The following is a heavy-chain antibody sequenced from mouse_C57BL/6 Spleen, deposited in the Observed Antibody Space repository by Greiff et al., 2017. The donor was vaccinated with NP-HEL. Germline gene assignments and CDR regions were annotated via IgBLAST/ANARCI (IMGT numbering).Heavy chain of an antibody. CDR1: GFTFSDFY. CDR3: ARDAGGGIYYDYEKAWFAY. V-gene: IGHV7-1*01. CDR2: SRNKANDYTT. D-gene: IGHD2-4*01. Sequence: DVKLVESGGGLVQSGRSLRLSCATSGFTFSDFYMEWVRQAPGKGLEWIAASRNKANDYTTEYSASVKGRFIVSRDTSQSILYLQMNALRAEDTAIYYCARDAGGGIYYDYEKAWFAYWGQGTLVTVSA. J-gene: IGHJ3*01.